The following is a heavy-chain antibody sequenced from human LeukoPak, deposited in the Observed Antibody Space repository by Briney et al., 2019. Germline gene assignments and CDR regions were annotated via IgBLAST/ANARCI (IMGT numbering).Heavy chain of an antibody. J-gene: IGHJ3*02. Sequence: PGGSLRLSCAASGFTFSSYSMNWVRQAPGKGLEWVSSISSSSSYIYYADSVKGRFTISRDNAKNSLYLQMNSLRAEDTAVYYCARTPRYSGYDPLRDDAFDIWGQGTMVTVSS. CDR1: GFTFSSYS. V-gene: IGHV3-21*01. CDR3: ARTPRYSGYDPLRDDAFDI. CDR2: ISSSSSYI. D-gene: IGHD5-12*01.